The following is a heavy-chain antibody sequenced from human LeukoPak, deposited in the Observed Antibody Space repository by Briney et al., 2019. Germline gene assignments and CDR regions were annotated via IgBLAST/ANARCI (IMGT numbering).Heavy chain of an antibody. CDR1: GFTFSNAW. J-gene: IGHJ4*02. CDR2: IKSKTDGGTT. V-gene: IGHV3-15*01. CDR3: ARGRGTFDY. D-gene: IGHD3-16*01. Sequence: GGSLRLSCAASGFTFSNAWMSWVRQAPGKGLEWVGRIKSKTDGGTTDYAAPVKGRFTISRDNAKDSLYLQMNSLRAEDTAVYYCARGRGTFDYWGQGTLVTVSS.